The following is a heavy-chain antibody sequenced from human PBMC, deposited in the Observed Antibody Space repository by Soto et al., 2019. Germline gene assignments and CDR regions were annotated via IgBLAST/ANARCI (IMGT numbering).Heavy chain of an antibody. V-gene: IGHV1-3*04. CDR3: ARAISGYVT. J-gene: IGHJ5*02. CDR1: GITYTTYA. D-gene: IGHD5-12*01. Sequence: QVQLVQSGAEVKKPGASVKVSCKASGITYTTYAIHWVRQAPGQGLEWLGWINTGNGNTRYPHSFQGRITLTTDTSASTAYMYLISPTSEDTAVYYCARAISGYVTWGQGTLITVSS. CDR2: INTGNGNT.